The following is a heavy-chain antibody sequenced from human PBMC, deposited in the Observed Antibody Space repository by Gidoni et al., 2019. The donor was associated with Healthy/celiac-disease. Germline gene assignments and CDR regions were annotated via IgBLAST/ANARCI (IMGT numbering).Heavy chain of an antibody. CDR2: INHSGST. D-gene: IGHD5-18*01. J-gene: IGHJ4*02. CDR1: GGSFSGYY. V-gene: IGHV4-34*01. CDR3: ARRDYTAMVNDY. Sequence: QVQLQQWGAGLLKPSETLSLTCAVYGGSFSGYYWSWIRQPPGKGLEWIGEINHSGSTNYNPSLKSRVTISVDTSKNQFSLKLSSVTAADTAVYYCARRDYTAMVNDYWGQGTLVTVSS.